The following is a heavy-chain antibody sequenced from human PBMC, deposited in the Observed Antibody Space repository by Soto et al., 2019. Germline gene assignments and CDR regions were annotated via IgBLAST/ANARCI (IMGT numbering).Heavy chain of an antibody. D-gene: IGHD5-12*01. V-gene: IGHV3-48*02. CDR3: ARDAGYSGYDFGDY. J-gene: IGHJ4*02. CDR2: IGLSGGTT. CDR1: GFTFSTYN. Sequence: GGSLRLSCAASGFTFSTYNMNWVRQAPGRGLEWVSYIGLSGGTTYYADSVKGRFTISRDNAENSLYLYMNSLRDEDTAVYYCARDAGYSGYDFGDYWGQGTLVTVSS.